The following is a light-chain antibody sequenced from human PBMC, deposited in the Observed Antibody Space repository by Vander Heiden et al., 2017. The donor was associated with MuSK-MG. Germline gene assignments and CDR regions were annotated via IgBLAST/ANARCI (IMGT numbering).Light chain of an antibody. Sequence: DIQMTQSPSSVSASIGERVTITCRASQGIGTWLAWYQQKPGEAPKILIYDASSLQSGVPSRFSGRGSGTYFTLTISSLQPEDFATYYCRQDNSLYMFAQGAKVEVK. CDR1: QGIGTW. CDR2: DAS. J-gene: IGKJ1*01. V-gene: IGKV1-12*01. CDR3: RQDNSLYM.